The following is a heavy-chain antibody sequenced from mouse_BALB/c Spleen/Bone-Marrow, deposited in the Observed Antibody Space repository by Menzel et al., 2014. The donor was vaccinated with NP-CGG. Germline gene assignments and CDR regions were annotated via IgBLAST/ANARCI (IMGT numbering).Heavy chain of an antibody. Sequence: DLVKPGASVKLSCKASGYTFTNYWINWIKQRPGQGLEWIGRTAPGSDNTYYNEMFKGKATLTVDTSSSTAYMQLSSQSSGDSAVYFCAREYYDNSFAYWGQGTLVTVSA. J-gene: IGHJ3*01. CDR1: GYTFTNYW. CDR2: TAPGSDNT. CDR3: AREYYDNSFAY. V-gene: IGHV1S41*01. D-gene: IGHD2-1*01.